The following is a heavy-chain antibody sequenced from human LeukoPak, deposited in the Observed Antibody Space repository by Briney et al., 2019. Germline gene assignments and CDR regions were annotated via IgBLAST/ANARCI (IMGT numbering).Heavy chain of an antibody. V-gene: IGHV3-21*01. CDR2: ISSSSSYI. D-gene: IGHD3-22*01. CDR1: GFTFSSYS. Sequence: KPGGSLRLSCAASGFTFSSYSMNWVRQAPGKGLEWVSSISSSSSYIYYADSVKGRFTISRDNAKNSLYLQMNSLRAEDTAVYYCARDLGHYYDSSGSQGYWGQGTLVTVSS. J-gene: IGHJ4*02. CDR3: ARDLGHYYDSSGSQGY.